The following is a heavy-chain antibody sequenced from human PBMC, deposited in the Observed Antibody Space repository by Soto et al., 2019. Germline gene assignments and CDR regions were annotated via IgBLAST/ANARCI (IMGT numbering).Heavy chain of an antibody. CDR1: GFDFSDFS. Sequence: DVQLVESGGGLVKPGGSLRLSCVVSGFDFSDFSINWVRQAPGKGLEWVSSISPRSDYIYYADSLKGRFTVSRDNAKKARFLQMNSLRGDDTAVYYCAREKRHKFLGGRFGMDVWGQVTTVSVSS. CDR3: AREKRHKFLGGRFGMDV. D-gene: IGHD3-3*01. J-gene: IGHJ6*02. V-gene: IGHV3-21*01. CDR2: ISPRSDYI.